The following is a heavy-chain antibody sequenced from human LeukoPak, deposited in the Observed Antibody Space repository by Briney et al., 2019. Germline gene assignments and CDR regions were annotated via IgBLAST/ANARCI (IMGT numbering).Heavy chain of an antibody. Sequence: PSETLSLTCTVSGGSISSSSYYWGWIRQPPGKGLEWIGSIYYSGSTHYNPSLKSRVTISVDTSKNQFSLKLSSVTAADTAVYYCARRSKLPAFKWFDPWGQGTLVTVSS. CDR3: ARRSKLPAFKWFDP. CDR2: IYYSGST. CDR1: GGSISSSSYY. V-gene: IGHV4-39*01. D-gene: IGHD2-15*01. J-gene: IGHJ5*02.